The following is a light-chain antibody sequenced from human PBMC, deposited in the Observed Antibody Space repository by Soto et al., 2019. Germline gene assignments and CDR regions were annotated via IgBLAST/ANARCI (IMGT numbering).Light chain of an antibody. V-gene: IGKV3-20*01. CDR1: QSDSSSY. CDR2: GAS. J-gene: IGKJ5*01. Sequence: EIVLTQSPGTLSLSPGERATLSCRASQSDSSSYLAWYQQKPGQAPRLLIFGASSRATGIPDRFSGSGSGTDFTLTISRLEPEDFAVYYCRQYGSSPTFGQGTRLEIK. CDR3: RQYGSSPT.